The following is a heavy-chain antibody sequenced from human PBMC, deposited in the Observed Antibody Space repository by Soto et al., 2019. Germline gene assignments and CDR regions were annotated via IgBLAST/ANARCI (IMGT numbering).Heavy chain of an antibody. Sequence: SETLSLTCTVSSASISSYYWNWIRQPPGKGLEWIGYIYYSGTTSYNPSLKSRVTISVDTSKNQFSLKLSSVTAADTAVYYCARAPTIGLTTNLDYWGQGTPVTVSS. D-gene: IGHD4-17*01. CDR3: ARAPTIGLTTNLDY. V-gene: IGHV4-59*01. J-gene: IGHJ4*02. CDR2: IYYSGTT. CDR1: SASISSYY.